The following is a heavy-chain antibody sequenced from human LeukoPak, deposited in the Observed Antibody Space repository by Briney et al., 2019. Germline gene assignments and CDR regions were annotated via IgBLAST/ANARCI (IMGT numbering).Heavy chain of an antibody. J-gene: IGHJ1*01. V-gene: IGHV3-53*01. CDR1: GFTVSNNY. Sequence: GGSLRLSCAASGFTVSNNYMSWVRQAPGKGLEWVSVIYSDGNTNYADSVKGRFTISRDNSKNTLYLQMNSLRLEDTAVYYCTSRYIDDWYAYWGQGTLVTVSS. CDR2: IYSDGNT. D-gene: IGHD3-9*01. CDR3: TSRYIDDWYAY.